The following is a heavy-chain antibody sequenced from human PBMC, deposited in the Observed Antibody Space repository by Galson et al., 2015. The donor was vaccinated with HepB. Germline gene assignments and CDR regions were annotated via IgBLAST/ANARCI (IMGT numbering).Heavy chain of an antibody. Sequence: SLRLSCATSTFIFSTYSMNWVRQAPGKGLEWVAYISSSSTTIYYADSVKGRFTISRDNAKNSLYLQMNSLRAEDTAVYYCACLRGYGLKPLDYWGQGTLVTASS. J-gene: IGHJ4*02. D-gene: IGHD3-22*01. V-gene: IGHV3-48*04. CDR2: ISSSSTTI. CDR1: TFIFSTYS. CDR3: ACLRGYGLKPLDY.